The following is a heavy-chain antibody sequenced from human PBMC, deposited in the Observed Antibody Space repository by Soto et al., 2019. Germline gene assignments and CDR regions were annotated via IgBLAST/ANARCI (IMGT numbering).Heavy chain of an antibody. CDR2: VYYSGST. Sequence: SETLSLTCTVSGASFSSYYWSWIRQPPGKGLEWIGYVYYSGSTNYNPSLKSRVTISVDTSRNQFSLKLSSVTAADTAVYYCARGSYNILTGYYLGYWGQGTLVTVSS. CDR3: ARGSYNILTGYYLGY. J-gene: IGHJ4*02. D-gene: IGHD3-9*01. V-gene: IGHV4-59*01. CDR1: GASFSSYY.